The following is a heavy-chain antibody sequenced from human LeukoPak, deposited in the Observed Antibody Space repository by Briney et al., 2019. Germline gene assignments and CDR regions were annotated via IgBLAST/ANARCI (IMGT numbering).Heavy chain of an antibody. CDR1: GFTFSDYT. J-gene: IGHJ4*02. D-gene: IGHD1-7*01. CDR2: ISSSSSYI. Sequence: GGSLRLSCAASGFTFSDYTMNWVRQAPGKGLEWVSSISSSSSYIYYADSVKGRFTISRDNAKTSLYLQMNSLRAEDTAVYYCARTGTHGGDYFDYWGQGTLVTVSS. V-gene: IGHV3-21*01. CDR3: ARTGTHGGDYFDY.